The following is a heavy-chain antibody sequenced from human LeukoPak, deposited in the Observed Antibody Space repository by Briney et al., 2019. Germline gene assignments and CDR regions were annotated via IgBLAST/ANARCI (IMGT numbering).Heavy chain of an antibody. V-gene: IGHV4-59*01. J-gene: IGHJ4*02. CDR3: ARTLHTGMIDY. Sequence: PSETLSLTCTVSGGSINSYYWSWIRQPPGKRPEWIGYICYSGSTSYNPSLKSRVTISVDTSKNQFTLTVNSVTAADTAVYYCARTLHTGMIDYWGQGTLVSVSS. CDR1: GGSINSYY. CDR2: ICYSGST. D-gene: IGHD5-18*01.